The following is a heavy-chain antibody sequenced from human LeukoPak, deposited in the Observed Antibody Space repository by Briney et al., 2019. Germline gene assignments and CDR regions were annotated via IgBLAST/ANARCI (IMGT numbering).Heavy chain of an antibody. CDR1: GGSISSYY. J-gene: IGHJ3*02. Sequence: PSETLSLTCTVSGGSISSYYWSWIRQPAGKGLEWIGRIYTSGSTNYNPSLKSRVTMSVDTSKNQFSLKLSSVTAADTAVYYCASEPHSGSPQYAFDIWGQGTMVTVSS. CDR2: IYTSGST. CDR3: ASEPHSGSPQYAFDI. V-gene: IGHV4-4*07. D-gene: IGHD3-22*01.